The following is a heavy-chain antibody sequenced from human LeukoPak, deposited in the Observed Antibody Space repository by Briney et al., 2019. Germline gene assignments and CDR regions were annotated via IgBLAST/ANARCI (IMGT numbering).Heavy chain of an antibody. CDR2: ISSSGSTI. J-gene: IGHJ6*03. CDR3: AKDGYYGSNYYYMDV. V-gene: IGHV3-11*01. D-gene: IGHD3-10*01. Sequence: GGSLRLSCAASGFSFGNHAMIWVRQAAGKGLEWVSYISSSGSTIYYADSVKGRFTISRDNAKNSLYLQMNSLRAEDTAVYYCAKDGYYGSNYYYMDVWGKGTTVTISS. CDR1: GFSFGNHA.